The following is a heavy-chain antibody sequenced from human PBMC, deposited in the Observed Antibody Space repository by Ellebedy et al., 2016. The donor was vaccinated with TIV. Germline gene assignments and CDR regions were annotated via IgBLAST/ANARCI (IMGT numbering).Heavy chain of an antibody. Sequence: GESLKISXAASGFTFSTYSMHWVRQAPGKGLEWVAVISYDGSSKYYADSVKGRFTISRDNSKNTLYLQMNSLRAEDTAVYYCAKGAWIQLWSLTYYFDYWGQGTLVTVSS. CDR3: AKGAWIQLWSLTYYFDY. D-gene: IGHD5-18*01. V-gene: IGHV3-30-3*01. CDR1: GFTFSTYS. J-gene: IGHJ4*02. CDR2: ISYDGSSK.